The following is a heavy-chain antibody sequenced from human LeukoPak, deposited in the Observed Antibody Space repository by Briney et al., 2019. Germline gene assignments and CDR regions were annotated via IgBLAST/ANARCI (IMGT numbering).Heavy chain of an antibody. V-gene: IGHV3-48*04. CDR3: ARAFTLNNWFDP. Sequence: GGSLRLFCAASGFTFSSYSMNWVRQAPGKGLGWVVYISSSSSTLYYADDVKVRFTSPRDNAKTSLYLQMNSLRAKDTAVYYCARAFTLNNWFDPWGQGTLVTVSS. CDR1: GFTFSSYS. D-gene: IGHD4/OR15-4a*01. J-gene: IGHJ5*02. CDR2: ISSSSSTL.